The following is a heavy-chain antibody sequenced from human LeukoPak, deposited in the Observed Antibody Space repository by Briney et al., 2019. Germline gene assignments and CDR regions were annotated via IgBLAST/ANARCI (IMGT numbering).Heavy chain of an antibody. CDR2: INHSGST. J-gene: IGHJ4*02. D-gene: IGHD4-23*01. CDR1: GGSFSGYY. CDR3: ARQKYNGGLFES. Sequence: SETLSLTCAVYGGSFSGYYWSWIRQPPGKGLEWIGEINHSGSTNYNPSLKSRVTISVDTSKNQFSLKLSPVTAADTAVYYCARQKYNGGLFESWGQGTLVTVSS. V-gene: IGHV4-34*01.